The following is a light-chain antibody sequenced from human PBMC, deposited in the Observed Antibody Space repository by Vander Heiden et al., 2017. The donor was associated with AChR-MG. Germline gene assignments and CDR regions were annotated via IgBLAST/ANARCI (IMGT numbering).Light chain of an antibody. Sequence: EIVLTQSPATLSLSPGERATLSCRASQSVSSYLAWYQQKPGQAPRLLIYDASNRATGIPARFSRSGFGTDFTLTISSLEPEDFAVYYCQQRSYWPPIFTFGGGTKVEIK. J-gene: IGKJ4*01. CDR3: QQRSYWPPIFT. CDR1: QSVSSY. CDR2: DAS. V-gene: IGKV3-11*01.